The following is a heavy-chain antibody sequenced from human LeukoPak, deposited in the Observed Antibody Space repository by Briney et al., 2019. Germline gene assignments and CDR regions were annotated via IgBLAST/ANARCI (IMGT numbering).Heavy chain of an antibody. Sequence: GGSLRLSCAASGFTVSSNYMSWVRQAPGKGLEWVSIIYSGGSTYYADSVKGRFTISRDNSENTIYLQMNNLRAEDTAVYYCARGGLNFDAFDIWGQGTMVTVSS. J-gene: IGHJ3*02. D-gene: IGHD1-7*01. CDR3: ARGGLNFDAFDI. CDR1: GFTVSSNY. V-gene: IGHV3-53*01. CDR2: IYSGGST.